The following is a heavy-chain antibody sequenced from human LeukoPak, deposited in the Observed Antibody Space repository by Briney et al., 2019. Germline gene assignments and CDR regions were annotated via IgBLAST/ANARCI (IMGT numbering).Heavy chain of an antibody. CDR2: IYYSGST. Sequence: SETLSLTCTVSGGSISSYYWSWIRQPPGKGLEWIGYIYYSGSTNYNPSLKSRVTISVDTSKNQFSLELSSVTAADTAVYYCARGQSGSYHYYYYYYMDVWGKGTTVTISS. CDR3: ARGQSGSYHYYYYYYMDV. J-gene: IGHJ6*03. V-gene: IGHV4-59*01. D-gene: IGHD1-26*01. CDR1: GGSISSYY.